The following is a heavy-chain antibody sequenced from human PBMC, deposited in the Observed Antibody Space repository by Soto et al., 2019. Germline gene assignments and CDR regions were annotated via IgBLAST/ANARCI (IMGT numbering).Heavy chain of an antibody. CDR2: IYYSGST. V-gene: IGHV4-31*03. CDR1: GGSISSGGYY. D-gene: IGHD2-8*01. CDR3: ARVLLSCTNGVCPIDY. J-gene: IGHJ4*02. Sequence: QVQLQESGPGLVKSSQTLSLTCTVSGGSISSGGYYWSWIRQHPGKGLEWIGYIYYSGSTYYNPSLKSRVTISVDTSKNQFSLKLSSVTAADTAVYYCARVLLSCTNGVCPIDYWGQGTLVTVSS.